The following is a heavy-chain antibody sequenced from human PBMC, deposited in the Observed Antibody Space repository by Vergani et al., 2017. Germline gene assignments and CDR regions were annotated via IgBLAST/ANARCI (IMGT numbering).Heavy chain of an antibody. CDR1: GGSISSYY. CDR2: IYYSGST. J-gene: IGHJ5*02. V-gene: IGHV4-59*01. D-gene: IGHD2-15*01. CDR3: ARDYPNCSGGSCYSNWFDP. Sequence: QVQLQESGPGLVKPSETLSLTCTVSGGSISSYYWSWIRQPPGKGLEWIGYIYYSGSTNYNPSLKSRVNISVDTAKIQFSLKLSSVTAADTAVYYCARDYPNCSGGSCYSNWFDPWGQGTLVTVSS.